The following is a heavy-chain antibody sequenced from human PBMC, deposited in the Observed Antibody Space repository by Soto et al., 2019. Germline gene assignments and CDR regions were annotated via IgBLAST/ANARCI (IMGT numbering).Heavy chain of an antibody. D-gene: IGHD3-22*01. CDR3: ARTGDSSGYYYGVLGYFDY. CDR1: GYTFTSYA. V-gene: IGHV1-3*01. Sequence: ASVKVSCKASGYTFTSYAMHWVRQAPGQRLEWMGWINAGNGNTKYSQKFQGRVTITRDTSASTAYMELSSLRSEDTAVYYCARTGDSSGYYYGVLGYFDYWGQGTLVTVSS. CDR2: INAGNGNT. J-gene: IGHJ4*02.